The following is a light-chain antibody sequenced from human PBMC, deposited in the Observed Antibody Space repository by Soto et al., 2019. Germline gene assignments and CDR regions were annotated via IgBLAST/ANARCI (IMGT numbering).Light chain of an antibody. CDR1: RSDVGGYNY. Sequence: QSVLTQPRSVSGSPGQSVTISCTGTRSDVGGYNYVSWYQQHPGKAPKLMIYEVSNRPSGVSNRFSGSKSGNTASLTISGLQAEDEADYYCSSYTSSSASYVFGTGTKLTAL. V-gene: IGLV2-14*01. CDR2: EVS. J-gene: IGLJ1*01. CDR3: SSYTSSSASYV.